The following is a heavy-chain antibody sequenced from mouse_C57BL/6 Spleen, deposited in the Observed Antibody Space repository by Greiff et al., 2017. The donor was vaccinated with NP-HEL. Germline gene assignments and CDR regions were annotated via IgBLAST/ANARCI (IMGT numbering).Heavy chain of an antibody. CDR2: IYPGDGDT. CDR1: GYAFSSSW. CDR3: AKATAQALAY. Sequence: QVQLKQSGPELVKPGASVKISCKASGYAFSSSWMNWVKQRPGKGLEWIGRIYPGDGDTNYNGKFKGKATLTANKSSSTAYMQLSSLTSEDSAVYFCAKATAQALAYWGQGTLVTVSA. D-gene: IGHD3-2*02. V-gene: IGHV1-82*01. J-gene: IGHJ3*01.